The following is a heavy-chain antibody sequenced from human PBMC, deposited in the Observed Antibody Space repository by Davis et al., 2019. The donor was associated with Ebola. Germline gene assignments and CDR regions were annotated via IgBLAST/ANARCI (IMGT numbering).Heavy chain of an antibody. CDR3: ARTATTSWYFDL. Sequence: PSETLSLTCTLLGGSTSSYYWSWIRQPPGKGLEWIGYIYYSGSTNYNPSLKSRVTISVDTSKNQFSLKLSSVTAADTAVYYCARTATTSWYFDLWGRGTLVTVSS. D-gene: IGHD1-14*01. V-gene: IGHV4-59*01. J-gene: IGHJ2*01. CDR2: IYYSGST. CDR1: GGSTSSYY.